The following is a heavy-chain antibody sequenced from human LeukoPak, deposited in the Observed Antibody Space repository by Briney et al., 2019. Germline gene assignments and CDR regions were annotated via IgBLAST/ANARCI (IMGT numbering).Heavy chain of an antibody. CDR2: TNTNTGNP. V-gene: IGHV7-4-1*02. CDR1: GYTFTSYA. J-gene: IGHJ5*02. CDR3: ARDCSGGSCYNWFDP. Sequence: ASVKVSCKASGYTFTSYAMNWVRQAPGQGLEWMGWTNTNTGNPTYAQGFTGRFVFSLDTSVSTAYLQISSLKAEDTAVYYCARDCSGGSCYNWFDPWGQGTLVTVSS. D-gene: IGHD2-15*01.